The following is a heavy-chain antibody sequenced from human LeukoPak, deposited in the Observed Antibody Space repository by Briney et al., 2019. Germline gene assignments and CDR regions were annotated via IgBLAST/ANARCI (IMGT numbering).Heavy chain of an antibody. CDR3: ARGDDSSGGH. J-gene: IGHJ4*02. V-gene: IGHV3-7*04. CDR2: IHPEGNEK. CDR1: GFSCSNFW. D-gene: IGHD1-1*01. Sequence: GGSLRLCCAVSGFSCSNFWMSWVRQAPGRGLEWVANIHPEGNEKYHVESVKGRFTISRNNTKNLLFLQMNGLRVEDTAVYYCARGDDSSGGHWGQGTLVTVSS.